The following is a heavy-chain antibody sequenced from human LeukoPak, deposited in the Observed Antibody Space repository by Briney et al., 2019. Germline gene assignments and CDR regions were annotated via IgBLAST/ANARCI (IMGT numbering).Heavy chain of an antibody. CDR3: AKDGTRGIRFGKIPHYFDY. Sequence: GGSLRLSCTVSGFTVSSNSMSWVRQAPGKGLEWVAFIRYDGSNKYFADSVKGRFTISRDSSKNTLYLQMNSLRVDDTAVYYCAKDGTRGIRFGKIPHYFDYWGQGTLVTVSS. CDR1: GFTVSSNS. D-gene: IGHD3-10*01. V-gene: IGHV3-30*02. CDR2: IRYDGSNK. J-gene: IGHJ4*02.